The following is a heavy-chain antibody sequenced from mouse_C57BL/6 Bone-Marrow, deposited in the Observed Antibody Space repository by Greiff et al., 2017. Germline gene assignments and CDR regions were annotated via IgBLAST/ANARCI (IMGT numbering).Heavy chain of an antibody. Sequence: VQLQQSGTVLVRPGASVKMSCKTSGYTFTSSCMHWVKQRPGQGLEWIGTIYPGNGDTSYNQKFKGKATLTADTSASTAYMELSSLTNEDSAVYYCSRGSYGYALAYWGQGTSVTVSA. CDR2: IYPGNGDT. J-gene: IGHJ4*01. CDR3: SRGSYGYALAY. CDR1: GYTFTSSC. D-gene: IGHD1-1*02. V-gene: IGHV1-5*01.